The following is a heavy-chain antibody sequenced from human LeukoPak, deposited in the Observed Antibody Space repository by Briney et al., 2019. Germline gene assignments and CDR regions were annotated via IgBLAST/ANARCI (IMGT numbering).Heavy chain of an antibody. Sequence: PGGSLRLSCAGSGFTFSTYAMHWVRQAPGKGLEWVAGLWNAGSNKYYADSVKGRFTISRDNSKNTLYLQMNSLRAEDTAVYICARDLDRFDYWGQGTLVTVSS. D-gene: IGHD3/OR15-3a*01. V-gene: IGHV3-33*08. CDR3: ARDLDRFDY. J-gene: IGHJ4*02. CDR2: LWNAGSNK. CDR1: GFTFSTYA.